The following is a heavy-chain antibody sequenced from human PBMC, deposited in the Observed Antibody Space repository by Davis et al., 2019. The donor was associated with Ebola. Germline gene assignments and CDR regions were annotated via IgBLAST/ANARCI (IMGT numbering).Heavy chain of an antibody. J-gene: IGHJ4*02. CDR2: IYCTGST. Sequence: PSETLSLTCTVSGGSISGYYWSWIRQPPGKGLEWIAYIYCTGSTNYNPSLKSRVSISVDKSKKQFSLKMNSVTAADTAVYYCARGWDYYRYFDYWGQGILVTVSS. V-gene: IGHV4-59*12. CDR3: ARGWDYYRYFDY. CDR1: GGSISGYY. D-gene: IGHD3-22*01.